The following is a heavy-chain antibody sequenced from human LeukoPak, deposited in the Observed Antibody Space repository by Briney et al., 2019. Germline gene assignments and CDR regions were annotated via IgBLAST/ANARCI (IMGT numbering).Heavy chain of an antibody. V-gene: IGHV4-39*01. CDR2: IYYSGST. CDR3: ARQSGSSSGLDY. CDR1: GGSISSSSYY. J-gene: IGHJ4*02. D-gene: IGHD6-6*01. Sequence: PSETLSLTCTVSGGSISSSSYYWGWIRQPPGKGLEWLGSIYYSGSTYYNPSLKSRVTISVDTSKNQFSLKLSSVTAADTAVYYCARQSGSSSGLDYWGQGTLVTVSS.